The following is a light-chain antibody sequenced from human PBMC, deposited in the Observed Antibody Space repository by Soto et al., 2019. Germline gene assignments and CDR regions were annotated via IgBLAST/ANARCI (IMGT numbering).Light chain of an antibody. Sequence: AILMTQSPASFSSSTGDRVTITCRASQGISSYLAWYQQKPGKAPKLLIYAASNLHSGVPSRFSGSGSGTDFTLTISCLQSEDFATYYCQQYYSYPLTFGGGTKVEIK. CDR3: QQYYSYPLT. CDR1: QGISSY. CDR2: AAS. J-gene: IGKJ4*01. V-gene: IGKV1-8*01.